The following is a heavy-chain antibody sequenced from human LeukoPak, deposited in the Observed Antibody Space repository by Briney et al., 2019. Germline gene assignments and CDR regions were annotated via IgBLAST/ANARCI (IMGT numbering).Heavy chain of an antibody. CDR2: INQDGSGK. V-gene: IGHV3-7*01. CDR1: GFTYSSYW. CDR3: ARDGRGGYLDS. J-gene: IGHJ4*02. D-gene: IGHD2-15*01. Sequence: GGSLRLSCAASGFTYSSYWMSWVRQAPGKGPEWVANINQDGSGKYYVDSVKGRFTIPRDNAKNSLYFQMNSLRAEDTAVYYCARDGRGGYLDSWGQGTLVIVSS.